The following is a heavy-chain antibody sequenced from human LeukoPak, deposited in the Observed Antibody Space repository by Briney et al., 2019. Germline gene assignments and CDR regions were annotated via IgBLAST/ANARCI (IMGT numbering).Heavy chain of an antibody. V-gene: IGHV3-7*05. J-gene: IGHJ4*02. Sequence: GGSLRLSCAASGFTYCTYWMSWVRQAPGKGVEWVANIKEDGSEKYYVDSVKGRFTISRDNAKNSLYLQMNSLRAEDTAVYYCARDSGLTTVTTYWDYWGQGTLVTVSS. D-gene: IGHD4-17*01. CDR3: ARDSGLTTVTTYWDY. CDR1: GFTYCTYW. CDR2: IKEDGSEK.